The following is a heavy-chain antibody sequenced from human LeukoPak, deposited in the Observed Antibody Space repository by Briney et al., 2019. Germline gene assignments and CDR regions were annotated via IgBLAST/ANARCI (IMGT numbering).Heavy chain of an antibody. D-gene: IGHD3-10*01. CDR3: ARQVVRGVVPYYFDF. CDR2: IYYSGST. CDR1: GGSISSSSYS. J-gene: IGHJ4*02. V-gene: IGHV4-39*01. Sequence: SETLSLTCTVSGGSISSSSYSWGWIRQPPGKGLEWIGSIYYSGSTYYNPSLKSRATISVDTSKNQFYLKLSSVTAADTAVYYCARQVVRGVVPYYFDFWGQGTLVTVSS.